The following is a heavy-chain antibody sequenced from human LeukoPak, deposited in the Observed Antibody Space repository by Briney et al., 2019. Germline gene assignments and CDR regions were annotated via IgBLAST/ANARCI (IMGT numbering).Heavy chain of an antibody. Sequence: ASVKVSCKASGYTFIKQLMHWVRQAPGQGREGVGLINPTGSATLYAQKFQGRVTLTRDMSTNTDYMELRSLKSEDTAVYYCARDNSVGDIAWWFDPWGQGTLVTVSS. J-gene: IGHJ5*02. V-gene: IGHV1-46*01. D-gene: IGHD3-10*01. CDR3: ARDNSVGDIAWWFDP. CDR2: INPTGSAT. CDR1: GYTFIKQL.